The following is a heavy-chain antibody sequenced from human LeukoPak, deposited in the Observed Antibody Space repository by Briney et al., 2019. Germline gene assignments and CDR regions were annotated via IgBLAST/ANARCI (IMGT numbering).Heavy chain of an antibody. V-gene: IGHV4-59*08. CDR1: GVSITGYY. CDR3: ARHEGSSAWYNY. J-gene: IGHJ4*02. D-gene: IGHD6-19*01. Sequence: SETLSLTCSVSGVSITGYYWSWIRQPPGKGLEWIAYIYDSGSTSGSTNYNPSLKSRVTISVDTSRNQLSLKLTSVTAADTAVYYCARHEGSSAWYNYWGQGTLVTVSP. CDR2: IYDSGSTSGST.